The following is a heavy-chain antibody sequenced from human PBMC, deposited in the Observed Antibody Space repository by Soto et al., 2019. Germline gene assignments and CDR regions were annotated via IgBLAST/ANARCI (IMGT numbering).Heavy chain of an antibody. V-gene: IGHV4-61*01. D-gene: IGHD3-16*01. CDR1: GDSVSSGNYY. CDR3: GRVPVDTYMIYWSDP. J-gene: IGHJ5*02. Sequence: SETLSLTCTVSGDSVSSGNYYWSWIRQPPGKGLEWIGSIYFTGNTNYNPSLKGRLTMSIDTSRNLFSLRLGSVTAADTAVYYCGRVPVDTYMIYWSDPWGQGTLVTVSS. CDR2: IYFTGNT.